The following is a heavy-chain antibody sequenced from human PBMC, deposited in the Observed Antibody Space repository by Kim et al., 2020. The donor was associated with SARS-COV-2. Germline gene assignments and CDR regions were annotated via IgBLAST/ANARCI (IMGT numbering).Heavy chain of an antibody. Sequence: SETLSLTCTVSGGSISSGGYYWSWIRQHPGKGLEWIWYIYYSGSTYYNPSLKSRVTISVDTSKNQFSLKLSSVTAADTAVYYCARGLRLGELSLSPPFDYWGQRTLVTVSS. CDR2: IYYSGST. J-gene: IGHJ4*02. V-gene: IGHV4-31*03. CDR1: GGSISSGGYY. CDR3: ARGLRLGELSLSPPFDY. D-gene: IGHD3-16*02.